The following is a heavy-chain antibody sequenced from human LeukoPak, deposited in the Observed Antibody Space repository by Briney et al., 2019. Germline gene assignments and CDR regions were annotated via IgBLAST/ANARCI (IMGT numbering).Heavy chain of an antibody. CDR1: GGSLSSSSYY. J-gene: IGHJ5*02. Sequence: SETQSLTCTVSGGSLSSSSYYWGWIRQPPGKGLEWIGSLTHSGSTYYTPSFRSRAAISVDTSKSQFSLKLSSVTTADTAVYSCARLQIGTTYSDPWGQGTLVTVSS. CDR2: LTHSGST. CDR3: ARLQIGTTYSDP. V-gene: IGHV4-39*01. D-gene: IGHD1-7*01.